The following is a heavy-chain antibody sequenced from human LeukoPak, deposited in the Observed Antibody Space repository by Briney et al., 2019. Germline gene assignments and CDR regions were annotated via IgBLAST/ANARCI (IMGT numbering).Heavy chain of an antibody. CDR3: ARQVVPYCSSTSCYNGWFDP. CDR2: IYYSGST. CDR1: GGSISSSSYY. J-gene: IGHJ5*02. D-gene: IGHD2-2*02. V-gene: IGHV4-39*01. Sequence: SETLSLTCTVSGGSISSSSYYWGWIRQPPGKGLEWIGSIYYSGSTYYNPSLKSRVTISVDTSRNRFSLKLSSVTAADTAVYYCARQVVPYCSSTSCYNGWFDPWGQGTLVTVSS.